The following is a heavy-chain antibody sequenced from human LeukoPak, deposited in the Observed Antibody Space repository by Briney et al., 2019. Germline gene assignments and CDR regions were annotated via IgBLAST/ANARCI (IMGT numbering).Heavy chain of an antibody. CDR1: GFTFNYAW. D-gene: IGHD4-17*01. J-gene: IGHJ4*02. CDR3: TTDLPDYAPYDFDY. Sequence: GGSLRLSCAASGFTFNYAWMNWVRQAPGKRLEWVGRIKSKNDGGTTDYAAPVKGRFTISRDDSQNTLSLQMNSLKTEDTAVYYCTTDLPDYAPYDFDYWGQGILVTVSS. V-gene: IGHV3-15*01. CDR2: IKSKNDGGTT.